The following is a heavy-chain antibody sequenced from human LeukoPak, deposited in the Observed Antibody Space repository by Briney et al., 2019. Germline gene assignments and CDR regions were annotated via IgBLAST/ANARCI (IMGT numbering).Heavy chain of an antibody. D-gene: IGHD1-26*01. Sequence: GGSLRLSCAASGFTFSSYAMSWVRQAPGKGLEWVSAISGSGGSTYYADSVKGRFTISRDNSKNTLYLQMNSLRAEDTAIYYCAREEADSGTYYVDYWGQGTLVTVSS. CDR2: ISGSGGST. CDR3: AREEADSGTYYVDY. V-gene: IGHV3-23*01. J-gene: IGHJ4*02. CDR1: GFTFSSYA.